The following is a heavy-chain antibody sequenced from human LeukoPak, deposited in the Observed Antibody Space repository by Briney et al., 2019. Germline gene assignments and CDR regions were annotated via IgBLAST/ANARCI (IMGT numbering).Heavy chain of an antibody. V-gene: IGHV4-59*01. Sequence: SETLSLTCTVSGGSISSYYWSWIRQPPGKGLEWIGYIYYSGTTNYNPSLKSRVTISVDTSKNQFSLKLSSVTAADTAVYYCARGVYIAAAQYGYWGQGTLVPVSS. J-gene: IGHJ4*02. CDR3: ARGVYIAAAQYGY. CDR1: GGSISSYY. CDR2: IYYSGTT. D-gene: IGHD6-13*01.